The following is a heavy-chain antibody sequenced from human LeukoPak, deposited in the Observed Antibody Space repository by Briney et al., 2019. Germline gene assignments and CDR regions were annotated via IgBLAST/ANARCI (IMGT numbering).Heavy chain of an antibody. Sequence: GGSLRLSRAASGFAVSSNYMSWVRQAPGKGLEWVSLIYISEITKYTDSVKGRFTISRDNSKNTLYLQMNSLSAEDTAVYYCAGYYGGKFDYWGQGTLVTVSS. J-gene: IGHJ4*02. CDR2: IYISEIT. CDR3: AGYYGGKFDY. CDR1: GFAVSSNY. V-gene: IGHV3-66*02. D-gene: IGHD2-21*01.